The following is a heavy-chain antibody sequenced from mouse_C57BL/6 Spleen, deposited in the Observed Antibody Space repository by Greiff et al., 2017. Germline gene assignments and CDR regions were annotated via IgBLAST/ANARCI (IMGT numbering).Heavy chain of an antibody. CDR3: ARLLDWRYFDV. J-gene: IGHJ1*03. V-gene: IGHV1-55*01. D-gene: IGHD1-1*01. CDR1: GYTFTSYW. CDR2: IYPGSGST. Sequence: QVQLQQPGAELVKPGASVKMSCKASGYTFTSYWITWVKQRPGQGLEWIGDIYPGSGSTNYNEKFKSKATLTVDQSSSTAYMQLSSLTSEDSAVYYCARLLDWRYFDVWGTGTTVTVSS.